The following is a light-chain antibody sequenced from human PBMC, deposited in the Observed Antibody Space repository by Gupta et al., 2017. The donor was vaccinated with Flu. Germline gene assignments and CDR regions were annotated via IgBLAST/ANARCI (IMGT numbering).Light chain of an antibody. J-gene: IGKJ1*01. V-gene: IGKV1-27*01. CDR2: AAS. Sequence: QMTQSPSPLASSVGDRVTITFRARQDISNYVAWYQQKPGRVPKLLIYAASTLQSGVPSRFSGSGSGTDFTLTINSLQAEDVATYYCQKYNRTPKTFGQGTKVEIK. CDR1: QDISNY. CDR3: QKYNRTPKT.